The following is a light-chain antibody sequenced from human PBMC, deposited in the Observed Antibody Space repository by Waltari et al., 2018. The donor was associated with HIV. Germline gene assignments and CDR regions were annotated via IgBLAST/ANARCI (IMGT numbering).Light chain of an antibody. CDR1: TGVSGW. CDR2: SAT. Sequence: IQMTQSPVSLSASVGDTVTITCRASTGVSGWMNWYQLKPGKAPKLLIYSATNLQSGVAPRFAGSGSGTDFTLTISNLQPEDYATYYCQQANSFPFTFGPGTKVDI. V-gene: IGKV1-12*01. CDR3: QQANSFPFT. J-gene: IGKJ3*01.